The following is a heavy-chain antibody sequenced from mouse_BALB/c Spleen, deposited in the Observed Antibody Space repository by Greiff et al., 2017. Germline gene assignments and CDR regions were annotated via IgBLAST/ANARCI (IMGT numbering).Heavy chain of an antibody. CDR2: ISSGGST. Sequence: DVMLVESGGGLVKPGGSLKLSCAASGFTFSSYAMSWVRPTPEKRLEWVASISSGGSTYYPDSVKGRFTISRDNARNILYLQMSSLRSEDTAMYYCARGGLRPYAMDYWGQGTSVTVSS. D-gene: IGHD2-2*01. CDR1: GFTFSSYA. J-gene: IGHJ4*01. CDR3: ARGGLRPYAMDY. V-gene: IGHV5-6-5*01.